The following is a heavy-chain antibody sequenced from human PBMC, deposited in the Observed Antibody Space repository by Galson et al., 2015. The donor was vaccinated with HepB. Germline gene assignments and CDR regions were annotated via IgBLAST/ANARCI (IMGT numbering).Heavy chain of an antibody. CDR2: IRGSGGST. CDR3: AKDPFSRYSSGRAYYFDY. CDR1: GFTFSSYV. J-gene: IGHJ4*02. D-gene: IGHD6-19*01. Sequence: SLRLSCAASGFTFSSYVMSWVRQAPGKGLEWVSAIRGSGGSTYYADSVKGRFTISRDNSKNTLYLQMNSLRAEDTAVYYCAKDPFSRYSSGRAYYFDYWGQGTLVTVSS. V-gene: IGHV3-23*01.